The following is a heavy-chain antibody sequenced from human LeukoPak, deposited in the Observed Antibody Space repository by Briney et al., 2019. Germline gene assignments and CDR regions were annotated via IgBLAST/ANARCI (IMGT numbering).Heavy chain of an antibody. CDR3: AKGGGHSYGQPIDY. CDR2: ISWNSGSI. CDR1: GFTFDDYA. V-gene: IGHV3-9*01. Sequence: PGGSLRLSCAASGFTFDDYAMHWVRQAPGKGLEWVSGISWNSGSIGYADSVKGRFTISRDNAKNSLYLQMNSLRAEDTALYYCAKGGGHSYGQPIDYWGQGTLVTVSS. D-gene: IGHD5-18*01. J-gene: IGHJ4*02.